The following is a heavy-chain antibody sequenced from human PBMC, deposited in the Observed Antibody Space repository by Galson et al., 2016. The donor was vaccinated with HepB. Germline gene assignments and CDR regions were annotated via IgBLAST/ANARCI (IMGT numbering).Heavy chain of an antibody. CDR3: GRDVGP. Sequence: SLRLSCAASGFTFSRYSMYWVRQAPGKGLEWVSYIGTSSSNIFYAVSVKGRFTISRDNAKNSLYLQMNSLRVEDTAVYYCGRDVGPWGPGTLVTVSS. CDR1: GFTFSRYS. CDR2: IGTSSSNI. J-gene: IGHJ5*02. V-gene: IGHV3-48*01.